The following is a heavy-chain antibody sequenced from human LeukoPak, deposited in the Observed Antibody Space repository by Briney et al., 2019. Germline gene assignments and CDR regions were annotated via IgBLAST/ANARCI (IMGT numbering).Heavy chain of an antibody. D-gene: IGHD4-17*01. Sequence: GGSLRLSCAASGFTFSSYEMNWVRQPPGKGLEWVSYISSSGSTIYYADSVKGRFTISRDNAKNSLYLQMNSLRAEDTAVYYCARGSDYGDYKLVYWGQGTLVTVSS. J-gene: IGHJ4*02. CDR3: ARGSDYGDYKLVY. CDR2: ISSSGSTI. V-gene: IGHV3-48*03. CDR1: GFTFSSYE.